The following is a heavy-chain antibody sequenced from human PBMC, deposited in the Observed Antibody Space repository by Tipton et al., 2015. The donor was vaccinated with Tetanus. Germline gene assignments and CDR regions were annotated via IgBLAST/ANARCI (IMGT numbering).Heavy chain of an antibody. Sequence: SLRLSCAASGFAFSDYYMSWIRQAPGKGLEWVAVISYDGSNKYYADSVKGRFTISRDNSKNTLYLQMNSLRAEDTAVYYCARDLPRRDCSGGSCFGAFDPWGQGTLVTVSS. J-gene: IGHJ5*02. V-gene: IGHV3-30-3*01. CDR2: ISYDGSNK. CDR1: GFAFSDYY. CDR3: ARDLPRRDCSGGSCFGAFDP. D-gene: IGHD2-15*01.